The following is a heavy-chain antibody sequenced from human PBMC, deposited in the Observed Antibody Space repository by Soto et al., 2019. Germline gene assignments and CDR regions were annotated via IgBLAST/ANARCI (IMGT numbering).Heavy chain of an antibody. CDR3: ARGPKSGNYFLSYFDY. CDR1: GGTFSSYA. J-gene: IGHJ4*02. D-gene: IGHD3-22*01. CDR2: IIPSFGTA. Sequence: SVKVSCKASGGTFSSYAISWVRQAPGQGLEWMGGIIPSFGTANYAQKFQGRVTITGDESTSTAYMELSSLRSEDTAVYYCARGPKSGNYFLSYFDYWGQGTPVTVSS. V-gene: IGHV1-69*13.